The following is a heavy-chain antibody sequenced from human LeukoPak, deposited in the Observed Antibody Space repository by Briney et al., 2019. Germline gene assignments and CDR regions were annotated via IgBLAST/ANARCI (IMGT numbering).Heavy chain of an antibody. CDR3: ARSAGRCSNGICFTDYYMDV. V-gene: IGHV1-2*02. J-gene: IGHJ6*03. CDR1: GYTFTGYY. Sequence: ASVKVSCKASGYTFTGYYMHWVRQAPGQGLEWVGRINCNSGDANSAQKLQGRVTMTRDTSVSTAYMDLSSVTSDDSAVYFCARSAGRCSNGICFTDYYMDVWGRGTTVTVSS. CDR2: INCNSGDA. D-gene: IGHD2-8*01.